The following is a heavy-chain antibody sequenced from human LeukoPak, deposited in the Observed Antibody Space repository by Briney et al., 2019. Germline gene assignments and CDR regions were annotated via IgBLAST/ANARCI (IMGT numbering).Heavy chain of an antibody. Sequence: PGGSLRLSCAASGFTFSSYAMSWVRQAPGKGLEWVPAISGSGGSTYYADYVKGRFTISRDNAKNTLYLQMNSLRAEDTAVYYCAKGDIVVVPAASFDYWGQGTLVTVSS. CDR1: GFTFSSYA. CDR2: ISGSGGST. CDR3: AKGDIVVVPAASFDY. V-gene: IGHV3-23*01. J-gene: IGHJ4*02. D-gene: IGHD2-2*01.